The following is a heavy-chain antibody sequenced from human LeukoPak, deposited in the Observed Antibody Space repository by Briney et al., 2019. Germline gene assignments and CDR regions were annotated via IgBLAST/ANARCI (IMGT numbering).Heavy chain of an antibody. CDR2: IYYSGST. CDR1: GGSISSYY. CDR3: ARDGGRIRPYYYYGMDV. J-gene: IGHJ6*02. V-gene: IGHV4-59*01. D-gene: IGHD2-15*01. Sequence: SETLSLTCTVSGGSISSYYWSWIRQPPGKGLEWIGYIYYSGSTNYNPSLKSRVTISVDTSKNQFSLKLSSVTAADTAVYYCARDGGRIRPYYYYGMDVWGQGTTVTVSS.